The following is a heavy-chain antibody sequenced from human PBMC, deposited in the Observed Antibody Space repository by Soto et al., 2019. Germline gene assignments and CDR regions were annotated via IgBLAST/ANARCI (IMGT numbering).Heavy chain of an antibody. Sequence: QVQLVQSGAEVKKPGSSVNVSCKASGGTFSSYAISWVRQAPGQGLEWMGGIIPIFGTANYAQKLEGRVKITADKSTGTAYMGLSSLRSEDTAVYYCARAGIAAAGTLYGMDVWGQGTTVTVSS. CDR3: ARAGIAAAGTLYGMDV. CDR1: GGTFSSYA. CDR2: IIPIFGTA. J-gene: IGHJ6*02. V-gene: IGHV1-69*06. D-gene: IGHD6-13*01.